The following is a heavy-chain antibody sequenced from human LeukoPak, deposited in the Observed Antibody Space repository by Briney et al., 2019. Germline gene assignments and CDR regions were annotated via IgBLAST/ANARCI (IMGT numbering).Heavy chain of an antibody. D-gene: IGHD3-22*01. V-gene: IGHV3-53*01. Sequence: GGSLRLSCAASGFTVSDNYMSWVRQAPGKGLEWVSVIYSGGTTYSADSVKGRFTISRDNSKNTLYLQMNSLRAEDTAVYYCARHDSWAGWFDPWGQGTLVTGSS. J-gene: IGHJ5*02. CDR1: GFTVSDNY. CDR2: IYSGGTT. CDR3: ARHDSWAGWFDP.